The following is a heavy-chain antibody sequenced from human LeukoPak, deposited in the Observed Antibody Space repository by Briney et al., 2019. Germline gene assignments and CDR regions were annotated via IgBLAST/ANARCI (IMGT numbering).Heavy chain of an antibody. CDR2: IYYSGST. Sequence: SETLSLTCTVSGGSISSSSYYWGWIRQPPGKGLEWIGYIYYSGSTYYNPSLKSRVTISVDTSKNQFSLKLSSVTAADTAVYYCARLGAGYFDWLLFGYWGQGTLVTVSS. V-gene: IGHV4-39*01. CDR1: GGSISSSSYY. J-gene: IGHJ4*02. CDR3: ARLGAGYFDWLLFGY. D-gene: IGHD3-9*01.